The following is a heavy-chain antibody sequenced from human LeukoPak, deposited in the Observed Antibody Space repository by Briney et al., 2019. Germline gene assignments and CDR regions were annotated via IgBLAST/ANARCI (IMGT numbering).Heavy chain of an antibody. Sequence: SSETLSLTCTVSGVSISSSSYYWGWIRQPPGKGLEWIGSIYYSGSTYYNPSLKSRVTISVDTSKNQFSLKLSSVTAADTAEYYCARLSFLYYFDYWGQGTLVTVSS. CDR1: GVSISSSSYY. CDR2: IYYSGST. J-gene: IGHJ4*02. V-gene: IGHV4-39*01. CDR3: ARLSFLYYFDY.